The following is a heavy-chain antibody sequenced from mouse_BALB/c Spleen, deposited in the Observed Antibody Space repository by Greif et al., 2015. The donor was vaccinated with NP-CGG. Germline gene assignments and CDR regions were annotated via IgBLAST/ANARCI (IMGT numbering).Heavy chain of an antibody. CDR2: ISYSGST. V-gene: IGHV3-2*02. CDR3: AGGAGAY. CDR1: GYSITSDYA. J-gene: IGHJ3*01. Sequence: VQLQQSGPGLVKPSQSLSLTCTVTGYSITSDYAWNWIRQFPGNKLEWMGYISYSGSTSYNPSLKSRISITRDTSKNQFFLQLNSVTTEDTATYYCAGGAGAYWGQGTLVTVSA.